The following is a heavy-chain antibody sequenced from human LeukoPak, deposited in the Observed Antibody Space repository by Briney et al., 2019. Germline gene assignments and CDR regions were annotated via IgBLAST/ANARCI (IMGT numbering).Heavy chain of an antibody. CDR1: GFTFSSYE. CDR3: ARAYCSGGSCPYWYFDL. Sequence: PGGSLRLSCAASGFTFSSYEMNWVRQAPGKGLEWVSYISSSGSTIYYADSVKGRFTISRDNAKNTLYLQMNSLRAEDTAVYYCARAYCSGGSCPYWYFDLWGRGTLVTVSS. V-gene: IGHV3-48*03. J-gene: IGHJ2*01. D-gene: IGHD2-15*01. CDR2: ISSSGSTI.